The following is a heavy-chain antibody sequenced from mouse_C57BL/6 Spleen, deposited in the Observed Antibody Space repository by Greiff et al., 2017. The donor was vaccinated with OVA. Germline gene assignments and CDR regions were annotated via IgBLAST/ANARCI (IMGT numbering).Heavy chain of an antibody. CDR2: IYPGDGDT. CDR1: GYAFSSYW. CDR3: ARSDDQGFAY. D-gene: IGHD2-3*01. J-gene: IGHJ3*01. V-gene: IGHV1-80*01. Sequence: VKLMESGAELVKPGASVKISCKASGYAFSSYWMNWVKQRPGKGLEWIGQIYPGDGDTNYNGKFKGKATLTADKSSSTAYMQLSSLTSEDSAVYFCARSDDQGFAYWGQGTLVTVSA.